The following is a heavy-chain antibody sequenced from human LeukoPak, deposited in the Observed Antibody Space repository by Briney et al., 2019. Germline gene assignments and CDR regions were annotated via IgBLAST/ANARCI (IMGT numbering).Heavy chain of an antibody. Sequence: GGSLRLSCAASGFTFSTYGMHWVRQAPGKGLQWVAFIRDNGSTKYYADSVKGRFTISRDNSKNTVYLQMNGLRPEDTAVYYCAKVQRNSWGLVDIWGQGTMVSVSS. J-gene: IGHJ3*02. V-gene: IGHV3-30*02. CDR1: GFTFSTYG. CDR3: AKVQRNSWGLVDI. D-gene: IGHD6-13*01. CDR2: IRDNGSTK.